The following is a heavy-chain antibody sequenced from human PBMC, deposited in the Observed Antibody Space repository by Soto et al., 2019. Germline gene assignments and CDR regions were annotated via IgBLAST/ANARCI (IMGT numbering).Heavy chain of an antibody. J-gene: IGHJ3*02. V-gene: IGHV1-18*01. CDR2: ISAYNGNT. Sequence: QVHLVQSGAEVKKPGASVKVSCKASGYTFISYGISWVRQAPGQGLEWMGWISAYNGNTNYAQKLQGRVTMTTATSTSTAYRELRSLRSDDTAVYYCARDLRQWLDLDAFDIWGQGTMVTVSS. CDR1: GYTFISYG. CDR3: ARDLRQWLDLDAFDI. D-gene: IGHD6-19*01.